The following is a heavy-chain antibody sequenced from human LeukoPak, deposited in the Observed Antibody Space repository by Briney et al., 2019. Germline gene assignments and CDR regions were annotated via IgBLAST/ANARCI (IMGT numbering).Heavy chain of an antibody. CDR2: ISAYNGNT. V-gene: IGHV1-18*04. CDR1: GYTFTSYG. CDR3: ARVGPNYYDILTGPEWFDP. Sequence: ASVKVSCKASGYTFTSYGISWVRQAPGQGLEWMGWISAYNGNTNYAQKLQGRVTMTKDTSTSTAYMELRSLRSDDTAVYYCARVGPNYYDILTGPEWFDPWGQGTLVTVSS. J-gene: IGHJ5*02. D-gene: IGHD3-9*01.